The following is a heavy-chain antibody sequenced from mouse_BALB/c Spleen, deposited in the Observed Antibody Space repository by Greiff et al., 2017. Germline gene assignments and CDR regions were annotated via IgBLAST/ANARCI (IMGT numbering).Heavy chain of an antibody. Sequence: EVQLQQSGPDLVKPSQSLSLTCTVTGYSITSGYSWYWIRQFPGNKLEWMGYIHYSGSTNYNPSLKSRISITRDTSKNQFFLQLNSVTTEYTATYNCAREGTGTAVDYWGQGTTLTVSS. CDR3: AREGTGTAVDY. D-gene: IGHD4-1*01. V-gene: IGHV3-1*02. CDR1: GYSITSGYS. J-gene: IGHJ2*01. CDR2: IHYSGST.